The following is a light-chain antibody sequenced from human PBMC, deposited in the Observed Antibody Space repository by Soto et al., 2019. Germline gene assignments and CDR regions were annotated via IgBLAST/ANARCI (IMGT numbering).Light chain of an antibody. Sequence: EMVMTQSPATLSVSPGESATLSCRASESVSSNLSCHQQKPGQAPRILMYDASTRATGISARFSGSGSGTDFTLTISSLEPEDFAAYYCQQRSNWPPITFGQGTRLEIK. V-gene: IGKV3-11*01. CDR2: DAS. CDR1: ESVSSN. J-gene: IGKJ5*01. CDR3: QQRSNWPPIT.